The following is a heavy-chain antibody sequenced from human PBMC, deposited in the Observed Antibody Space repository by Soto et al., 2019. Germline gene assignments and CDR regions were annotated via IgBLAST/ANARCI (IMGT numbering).Heavy chain of an antibody. Sequence: ASVKVSCKASGYTFTSYGISWVRQAPGQGIEWMGWISAYNGNTNYAQKLQGRVTMTTDTSTSTAYMELRSLRSDDTAVYYCARVPYYYDSSGYIDYWGQGTLVTVSS. CDR2: ISAYNGNT. J-gene: IGHJ4*02. D-gene: IGHD3-22*01. CDR3: ARVPYYYDSSGYIDY. CDR1: GYTFTSYG. V-gene: IGHV1-18*01.